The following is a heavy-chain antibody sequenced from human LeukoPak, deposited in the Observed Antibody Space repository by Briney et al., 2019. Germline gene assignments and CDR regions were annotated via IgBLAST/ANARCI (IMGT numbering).Heavy chain of an antibody. D-gene: IGHD3-3*01. CDR3: ARGSEWSSGVSDY. CDR2: INQEGTET. Sequence: YPGGSLRLSCAASGFTLSTYWMNWVRQAPGKGLEWVASINQEGTETYYVDSVKGRFTISRENAKNSLYLHINSLRAEDTAVYYCARGSEWSSGVSDYWGQGTLVTVSS. V-gene: IGHV3-7*01. J-gene: IGHJ4*02. CDR1: GFTLSTYW.